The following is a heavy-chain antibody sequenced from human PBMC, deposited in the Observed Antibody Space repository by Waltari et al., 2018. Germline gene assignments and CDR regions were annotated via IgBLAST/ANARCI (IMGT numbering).Heavy chain of an antibody. V-gene: IGHV4-31*03. CDR1: GGSISSGGYY. D-gene: IGHD3-10*01. Sequence: QVQLQESGPGLVKPSQTLSLTCTVSGGSISSGGYYWSWIRQHPGKGLEWIGYIYYGGSTYYNPSLKSRVTISVDTSKNQFSLKLSSVTAADTAVYYCARGPMVRGVRGAFDIWGQGTMVTVSS. CDR2: IYYGGST. J-gene: IGHJ3*02. CDR3: ARGPMVRGVRGAFDI.